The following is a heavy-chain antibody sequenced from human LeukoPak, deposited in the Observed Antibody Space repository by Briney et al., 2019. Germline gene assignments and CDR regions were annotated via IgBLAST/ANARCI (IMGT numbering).Heavy chain of an antibody. D-gene: IGHD1-26*01. V-gene: IGHV1-46*01. CDR1: GDTFASSY. CDR2: INPSGGSG. Sequence: ASVKVSCKASGDTFASSYMHWVRQAPGQGLEWMGIINPSGGSGSYAQKFQGRVTMTRNMSTNTVYMELSSLRSEDTAVYYCATEEHSGSYLDYWGQGTPVTVSS. CDR3: ATEEHSGSYLDY. J-gene: IGHJ4*02.